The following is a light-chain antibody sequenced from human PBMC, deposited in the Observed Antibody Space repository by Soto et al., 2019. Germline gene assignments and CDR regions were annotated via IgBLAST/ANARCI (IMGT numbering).Light chain of an antibody. Sequence: SYELTQPPSVSVAPGQTARISCGGDTIGSEIVHWYQQKPGQAPVLVVYDDTDRPSRIPERFSGSSSRTTATLTISRVGAGYEAEYSCQVWDGSLGHFVFGNGTQLTV. CDR2: DDT. CDR1: TIGSEI. J-gene: IGLJ1*01. CDR3: QVWDGSLGHFV. V-gene: IGLV3-21*02.